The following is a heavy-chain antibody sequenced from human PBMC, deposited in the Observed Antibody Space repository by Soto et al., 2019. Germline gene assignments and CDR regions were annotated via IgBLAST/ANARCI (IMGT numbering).Heavy chain of an antibody. J-gene: IGHJ5*02. D-gene: IGHD2-2*01. V-gene: IGHV3-30-3*01. Sequence: GGPLRHSCAASGFTFRSYAMHWVRQAPGKGLEWVAVISYDENKRYYTDSVKGRFTISRDNSKNTLYLQVNSLRAEDTAVYYCARAMDAAMTSKDNWFDPWGQGTLVTVSS. CDR1: GFTFRSYA. CDR3: ARAMDAAMTSKDNWFDP. CDR2: ISYDENKR.